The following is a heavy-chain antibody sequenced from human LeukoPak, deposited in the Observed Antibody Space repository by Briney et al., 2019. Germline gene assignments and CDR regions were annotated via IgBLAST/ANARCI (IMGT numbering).Heavy chain of an antibody. J-gene: IGHJ4*02. CDR1: GYTFTSYD. Sequence: ASVKVSCKASGYTFTSYDINWVRQATGQGLEWMGWMNPNSGNTGYAQKFQGRVTMTRNTSISTAYMELSSLRSEDTAVYYCARDPARIIAVAGTDFWTGTAYDYWGQGTLVTVSS. CDR2: MNPNSGNT. V-gene: IGHV1-8*01. CDR3: ARDPARIIAVAGTDFWTGTAYDY. D-gene: IGHD6-19*01.